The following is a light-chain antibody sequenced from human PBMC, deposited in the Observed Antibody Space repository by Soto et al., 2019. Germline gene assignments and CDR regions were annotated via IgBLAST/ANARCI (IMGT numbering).Light chain of an antibody. CDR1: QSVGSNS. Sequence: EFVLTQSPGTLSLSPGERATLSCRASQSVGSNSLAWYQQKPGQAPRILIYGASTRATGFPDRFSGSGSGTDFTLTISRLEPEDFAVYYCQQYGTSPPLTFGGGTKVEIK. CDR3: QQYGTSPPLT. J-gene: IGKJ4*01. V-gene: IGKV3-20*01. CDR2: GAS.